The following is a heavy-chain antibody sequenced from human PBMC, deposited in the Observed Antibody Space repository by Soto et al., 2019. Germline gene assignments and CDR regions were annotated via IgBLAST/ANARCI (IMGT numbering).Heavy chain of an antibody. V-gene: IGHV4-59*12. CDR2: IYHSGST. D-gene: IGHD2-2*01. CDR3: ARVPDR. J-gene: IGHJ5*02. CDR1: GGPLTTYF. Sequence: TSETLSLTCNVSGGPLTTYFWSWIRQPPGKGLEWIGYIYHSGSTYYNPSLKSRVTISVDRSKTQFSLKLSSVTAADTAVYYCARVPDRWGQGTLVTVSS.